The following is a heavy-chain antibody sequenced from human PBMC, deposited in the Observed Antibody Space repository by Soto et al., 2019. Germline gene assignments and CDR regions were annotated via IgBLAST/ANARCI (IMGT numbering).Heavy chain of an antibody. CDR3: ARDRMDSSGWSNYYGMDV. Sequence: APVKVSCKASGYTFTGYYIHWVRQAPGPGLEWMGWINPITGGTNYAQTFQGSVTMTRDTSISTAYMERSRLRSDDTAGYYCARDRMDSSGWSNYYGMDVWGQGTKVTVSS. J-gene: IGHJ6*02. V-gene: IGHV1-2*02. CDR2: INPITGGT. D-gene: IGHD6-19*01. CDR1: GYTFTGYY.